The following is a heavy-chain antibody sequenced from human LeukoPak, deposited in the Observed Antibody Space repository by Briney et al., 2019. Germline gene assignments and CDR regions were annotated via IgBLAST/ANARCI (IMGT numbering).Heavy chain of an antibody. CDR2: ISGSDGGT. V-gene: IGHV3-23*01. D-gene: IGHD1-26*01. CDR3: AKKYSGSYLSDFDS. J-gene: IGHJ4*02. CDR1: GFTFRNFA. Sequence: PGGSLRLSCAASGFTFRNFAMGWVRQAPGKGLEWVSSISGSDGGTYYADSVKGRFTLSRDNSKNTVDLQMNSLRDEDTAVYYCAKKYSGSYLSDFDSWGQGTLVTVSS.